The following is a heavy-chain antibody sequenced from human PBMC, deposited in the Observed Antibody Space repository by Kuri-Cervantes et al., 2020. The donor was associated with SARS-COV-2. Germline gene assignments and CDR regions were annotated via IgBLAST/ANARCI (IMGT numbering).Heavy chain of an antibody. J-gene: IGHJ4*02. CDR1: GFTFSYYG. D-gene: IGHD5-24*01. CDR3: AKAWEVATIRDPLYYFDY. CDR2: ISGSGGST. V-gene: IGHV3-23*01. Sequence: GGSLRLSCAASGFTFSYYGMHWVRQAPGKGLEWVSAISGSGGSTYYADSVKGRFTISRDNSKNTLYLQMNSLRAEDTAVYYCAKAWEVATIRDPLYYFDYWGQGTLVAVSS.